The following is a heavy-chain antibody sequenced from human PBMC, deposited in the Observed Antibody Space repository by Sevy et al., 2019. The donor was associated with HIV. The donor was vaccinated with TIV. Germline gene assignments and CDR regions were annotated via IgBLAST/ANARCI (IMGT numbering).Heavy chain of an antibody. CDR3: ARDPASGVFFSLYFDY. V-gene: IGHV3-11*01. CDR2: ISSSGTII. D-gene: IGHD3-10*01. J-gene: IGHJ4*02. Sequence: GGSLRLSCAASGLNVSDYFMSWIRQAPGKRPEWDSYISSSGTIIYYADSVKGRFTISRDNAKNSLYLQMNSLRAEDTAIYYCARDPASGVFFSLYFDYWGQGTLVTVSS. CDR1: GLNVSDYF.